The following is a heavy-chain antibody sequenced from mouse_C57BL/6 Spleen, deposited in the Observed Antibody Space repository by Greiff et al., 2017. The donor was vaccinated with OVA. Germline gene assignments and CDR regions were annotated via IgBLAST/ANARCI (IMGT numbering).Heavy chain of an antibody. CDR1: GFTFSSYA. CDR3: TREGYSNYGGYFDV. D-gene: IGHD2-5*01. CDR2: ISSGSDYI. V-gene: IGHV5-9-1*02. Sequence: EVMLVESGEGLVKPGGSLKLSCAASGFTFSSYAMSWVRQTPEKRLEWVAYISSGSDYIYYADTVKGRFTISRDNARNTLYLQMSSLKSEDTAMYYCTREGYSNYGGYFDVWGTGTTVTVSS. J-gene: IGHJ1*03.